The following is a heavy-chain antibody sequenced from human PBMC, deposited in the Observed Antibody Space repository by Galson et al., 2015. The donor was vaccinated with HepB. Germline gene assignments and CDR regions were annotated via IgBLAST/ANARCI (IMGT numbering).Heavy chain of an antibody. Sequence: SVKVSCKASGSTFTGYYMHWVRQAPGQGLEWMGWINPNSGGTNYAQKFQGRVTMTRDTSISTAYMELSRLRSDDTAVYYCARAPNYCSSTSCYLHFDYWGQGTLVTVSS. D-gene: IGHD2-2*01. CDR2: INPNSGGT. CDR3: ARAPNYCSSTSCYLHFDY. CDR1: GSTFTGYY. V-gene: IGHV1-2*02. J-gene: IGHJ4*02.